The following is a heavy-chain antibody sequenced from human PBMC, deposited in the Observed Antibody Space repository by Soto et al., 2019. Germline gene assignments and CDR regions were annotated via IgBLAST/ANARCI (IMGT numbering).Heavy chain of an antibody. CDR2: ISYDGSNK. CDR1: GFTFSSYA. D-gene: IGHD6-6*01. Sequence: QVQLVESGGGVVQPGRSLRLSCAASGFTFSSYAMHWVRQAPGKGLEWVAVISYDGSNKYYADSVKGRFTISRDNSKNTLYLQMNSLRAEDTAVYYCARESSLVGYYYGMGVWGQGTTVTVSS. J-gene: IGHJ6*02. CDR3: ARESSLVGYYYGMGV. V-gene: IGHV3-30-3*01.